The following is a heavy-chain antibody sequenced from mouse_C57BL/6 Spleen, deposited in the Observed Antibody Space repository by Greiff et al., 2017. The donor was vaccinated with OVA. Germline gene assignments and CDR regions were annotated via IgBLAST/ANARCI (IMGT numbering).Heavy chain of an antibody. CDR2: IRLKSDNYAT. D-gene: IGHD3-1*01. CDR3: TEGYVGSNGEGYFDY. J-gene: IGHJ2*01. V-gene: IGHV6-3*01. CDR1: GFTFSNYW. Sequence: EVKVEESGGGLVQPGGSMKLSCVASGFTFSNYWMNWVRQSPEKGLEWVAQIRLKSDNYATHYAESVKGRFTISRDDSKSSVYLQMNNLRAEDTGINYCTEGYVGSNGEGYFDYGGQGTTLTVSS.